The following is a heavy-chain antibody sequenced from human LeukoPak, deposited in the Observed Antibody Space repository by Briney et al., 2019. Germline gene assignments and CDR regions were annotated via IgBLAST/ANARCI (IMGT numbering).Heavy chain of an antibody. Sequence: GGSLRLSCAASGFPFSNYGMNWVRQAPGKGLEWVSSTDTSGKYIYYGDSVKGRFTISRDNAKNLLFLQMNGLRAEDTAVYYCARGRSITLLRGVAMSDGFDIWGQGAMVAVSS. J-gene: IGHJ3*02. CDR3: ARGRSITLLRGVAMSDGFDI. D-gene: IGHD3-10*01. CDR1: GFPFSNYG. CDR2: TDTSGKYI. V-gene: IGHV3-21*06.